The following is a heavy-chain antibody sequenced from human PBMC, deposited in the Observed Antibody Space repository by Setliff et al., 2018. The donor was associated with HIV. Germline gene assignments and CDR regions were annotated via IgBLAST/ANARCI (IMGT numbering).Heavy chain of an antibody. V-gene: IGHV1-69*10. CDR1: GGTFSSYA. D-gene: IGHD2-2*01. Sequence: SVKVSCKASGGTFSSYAISWVRQAPGQGLEWMGGIIPILGIANYAQKFQGRVTITADESTSTAYMELSSLRSEDTAVYYCARGRGGYCSSTSCFYYYYGMDVWGQGTMVTVSS. CDR3: ARGRGGYCSSTSCFYYYYGMDV. CDR2: IIPILGIA. J-gene: IGHJ6*02.